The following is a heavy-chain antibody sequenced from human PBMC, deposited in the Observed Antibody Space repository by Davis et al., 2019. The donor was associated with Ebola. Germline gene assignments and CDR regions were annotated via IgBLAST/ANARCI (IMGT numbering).Heavy chain of an antibody. D-gene: IGHD1-7*01. CDR1: GFTVSSNY. J-gene: IGHJ4*02. CDR2: IYSGGST. Sequence: GESLKISCAASGFTVSSNYMSWVRQAPGKGLEWVSVIYSGGSTYYADSVKGRFTISRDNSKNTLYLQMNSLRAKDTAVYYCARDHGNLFDYWGQGTLVTVSS. V-gene: IGHV3-66*01. CDR3: ARDHGNLFDY.